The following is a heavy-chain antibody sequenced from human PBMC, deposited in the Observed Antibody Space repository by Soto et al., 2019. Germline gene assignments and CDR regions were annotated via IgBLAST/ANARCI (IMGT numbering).Heavy chain of an antibody. V-gene: IGHV4-30-4*03. CDR2: IYFSGST. CDR1: GGSISSGNFY. J-gene: IGHJ4*02. Sequence: VQLQESGPGLVRPSETLSLTCTVSGGSISSGNFYWSWIRQPPGKGLDWIGYIYFSGSTSYSPSLKSRLTISLNTSNNQFSMKLTSVTAADTAVYYWAHASHGGNTYFDLWGQGARVTVSS. D-gene: IGHD1-26*01. CDR3: AHASHGGNTYFDL.